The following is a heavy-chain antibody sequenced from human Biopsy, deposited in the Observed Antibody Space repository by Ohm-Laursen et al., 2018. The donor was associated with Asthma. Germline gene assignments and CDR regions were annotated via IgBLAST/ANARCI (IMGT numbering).Heavy chain of an antibody. CDR2: HDHEEGGT. J-gene: IGHJ4*02. D-gene: IGHD4-17*01. Sequence: VASVKVSCKISGYSLTDLSMHWVRQAPGQGLEWMGGHDHEEGGTVNAWRFQGRVTMTEDTSTDTAYMELSSLSSDDTAVYYCASDFPKDYVRYNFQFWGQGTLVTASS. CDR1: GYSLTDLS. V-gene: IGHV1-24*01. CDR3: ASDFPKDYVRYNFQF.